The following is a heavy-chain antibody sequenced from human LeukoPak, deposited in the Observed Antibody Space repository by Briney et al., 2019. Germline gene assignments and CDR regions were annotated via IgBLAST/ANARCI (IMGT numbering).Heavy chain of an antibody. CDR3: XRDSSSDSGIYLGSY. D-gene: IGHD3-10*01. CDR2: XSXQNGNT. J-gene: IGHJ4*02. Sequence: ASVKVSCKASGYTXTNXGXXXXXXXXGQXXXXXGXXSXQNGNTNYEXKFQGRVTMTTDTSTSTAYMELRSLRSDDTAVYYCXRDSSSDSGIYLGSYWGQGTLVTVSS. V-gene: IGHV1-18*01. CDR1: GYTXTNXG.